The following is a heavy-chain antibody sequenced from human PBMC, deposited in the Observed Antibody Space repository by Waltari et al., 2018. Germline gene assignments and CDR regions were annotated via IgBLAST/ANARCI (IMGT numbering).Heavy chain of an antibody. CDR2: INAGNVNT. D-gene: IGHD2-15*01. Sequence: QVQLVQSGAGVKKPGASVKVSCKASGYTFTSYAMHWVRQAPGQRLEWMGWINAGNVNTKYSQAFQGRFTTSLDNAKTVLYLQMNSLRAEDPAVYYCAREEVYCSGGSCYGYDYWGQGTLVTVSS. J-gene: IGHJ4*02. CDR1: GYTFTSYA. CDR3: AREEVYCSGGSCYGYDY. V-gene: IGHV1-3*03.